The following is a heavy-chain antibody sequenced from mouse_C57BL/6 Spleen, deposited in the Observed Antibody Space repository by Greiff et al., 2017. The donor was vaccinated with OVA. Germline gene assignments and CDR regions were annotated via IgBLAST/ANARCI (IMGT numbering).Heavy chain of an antibody. D-gene: IGHD2-5*01. CDR2: IYPGDGDT. CDR3: ARYYYSNHYYAMDY. Sequence: VPLKESGPALVKPGASVKISCKASGYAFTSSWLNWLMQRPGKGLEWFGRIYPGDGDTNYNGLFKGQITLTADKSSSTAYMQLISLTSEDSAVYFCARYYYSNHYYAMDYWGQGTSVTVSS. V-gene: IGHV1-82*01. J-gene: IGHJ4*01. CDR1: GYAFTSSW.